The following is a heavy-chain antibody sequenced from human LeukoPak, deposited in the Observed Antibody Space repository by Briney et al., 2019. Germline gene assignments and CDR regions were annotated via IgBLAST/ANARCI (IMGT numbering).Heavy chain of an antibody. D-gene: IGHD3-3*01. Sequence: SETLSLTCTVSGGSISSGGYYWSWIRQHPGKGLEWIGYIYYSGSTYYNPSLKSRVTISVDTSKNQFSLKLSSMTAADTAVYYCARVRLVFGVVITYLDWFDPWGQGTLVTVSS. CDR2: IYYSGST. V-gene: IGHV4-31*03. J-gene: IGHJ5*02. CDR1: GGSISSGGYY. CDR3: ARVRLVFGVVITYLDWFDP.